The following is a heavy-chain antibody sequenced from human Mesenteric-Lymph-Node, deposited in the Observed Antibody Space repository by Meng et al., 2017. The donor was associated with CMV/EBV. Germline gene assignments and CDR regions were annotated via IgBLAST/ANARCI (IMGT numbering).Heavy chain of an antibody. CDR2: INSDGSST. CDR3: AVSVDTATYYYGMDV. D-gene: IGHD5-18*01. V-gene: IGHV3-74*01. CDR1: GFTFSSYW. J-gene: IGHJ6*02. Sequence: LSLTCAASGFTFSSYWMHWVRQAPGKGLVWVSRINSDGSSTSYADSVKGRFTISRDNAKNTLYLQMNSLRAEDTAVYYCAVSVDTATYYYGMDVWGQGTTVTVSS.